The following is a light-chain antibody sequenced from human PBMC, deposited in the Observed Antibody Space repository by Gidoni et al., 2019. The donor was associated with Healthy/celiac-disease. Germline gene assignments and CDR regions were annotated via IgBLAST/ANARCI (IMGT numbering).Light chain of an antibody. CDR1: QSVSSY. J-gene: IGKJ2*01. Sequence: EIVLTSSPATLSLSPGERATLSCRASQSVSSYLAWYQQKPGQAPRLLIYVASNRATGIPARFSGSGSGTDFTLTISSLEPEDFAVYYCQQRSNWPPVYTFGQGTKLEIK. CDR2: VAS. CDR3: QQRSNWPPVYT. V-gene: IGKV3-11*01.